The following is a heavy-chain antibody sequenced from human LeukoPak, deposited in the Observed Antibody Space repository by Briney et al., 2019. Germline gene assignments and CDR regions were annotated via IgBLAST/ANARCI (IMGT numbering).Heavy chain of an antibody. D-gene: IGHD2/OR15-2a*01. CDR1: GFTFSSYS. J-gene: IGHJ3*02. CDR3: ARDGHFNTFHI. V-gene: IGHV3-7*03. CDR2: IRQDGSDK. Sequence: PGGSLRLSCAASGFTFSSYSMNWVRQAPGKGLEWVANIRQDGSDKYYVDSVKGRFTISRDNAKTSLYLQMNSLRAEDTAVYYCARDGHFNTFHIWGQGTMVTVSS.